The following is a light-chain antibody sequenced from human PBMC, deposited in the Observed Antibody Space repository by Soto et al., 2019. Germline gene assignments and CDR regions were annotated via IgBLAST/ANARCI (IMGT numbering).Light chain of an antibody. CDR2: EVE. Sequence: QSVLTQPASVSGSPGQSITISCTGSGRDIGAYNYVSWYQQHPGKAPKLIIYEVENRPSGVSNRFSASKSAFTASLTISGLQAEDEDDYYCSSYTTSYFDVFGPGTKVTAL. J-gene: IGLJ1*01. CDR3: SSYTTSYFDV. CDR1: GRDIGAYNY. V-gene: IGLV2-14*01.